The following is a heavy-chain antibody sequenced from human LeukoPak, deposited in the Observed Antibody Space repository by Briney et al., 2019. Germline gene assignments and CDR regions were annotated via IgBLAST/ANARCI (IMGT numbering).Heavy chain of an antibody. Sequence: EGSLRLSCAASGFTFSTFWMSWVRQAPGKGLEWVANIKQDGTEKHYVDSVKGRFTISRDNAKNSLYLQMNSLRAEDTAVYFCASGNYFDYWGQGTLVAVSS. V-gene: IGHV3-7*01. CDR1: GFTFSTFW. CDR2: IKQDGTEK. CDR3: ASGNYFDY. J-gene: IGHJ4*02.